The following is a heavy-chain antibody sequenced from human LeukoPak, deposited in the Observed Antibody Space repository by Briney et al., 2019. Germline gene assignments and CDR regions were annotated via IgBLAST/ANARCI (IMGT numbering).Heavy chain of an antibody. Sequence: GGSLRLSCAASGFTFSDYYMSWIRQAPGKGLEWVSILYSGGRTYYADSVKGRFTISRDNSKSTVYLQMNSLRAEDTAIYYCAGILRGAFDIWGQGTMVTVSS. CDR2: LYSGGRT. J-gene: IGHJ3*02. CDR1: GFTFSDYY. V-gene: IGHV3-53*01. CDR3: AGILRGAFDI.